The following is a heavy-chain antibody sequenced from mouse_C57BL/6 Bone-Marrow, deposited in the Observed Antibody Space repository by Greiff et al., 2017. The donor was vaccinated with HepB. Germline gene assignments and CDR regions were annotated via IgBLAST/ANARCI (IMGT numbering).Heavy chain of an antibody. CDR1: GYTFTDYY. CDR2: INPNNGGT. Sequence: VQLQQSGPELVKPGASVKISCKASGYTFTDYYMNWVKQSHGKSLEWIGDINPNNGGTSYNQKFKGKATLTVDKSSSTAYMELRSLTSEDSAVYYCARRCYPWYFDFWGTGTTVTVSS. V-gene: IGHV1-26*01. D-gene: IGHD1-1*01. J-gene: IGHJ1*03. CDR3: ARRCYPWYFDF.